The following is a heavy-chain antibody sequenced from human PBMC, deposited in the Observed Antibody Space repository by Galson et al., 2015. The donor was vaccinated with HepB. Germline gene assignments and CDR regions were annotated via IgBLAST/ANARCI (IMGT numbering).Heavy chain of an antibody. D-gene: IGHD3-22*01. CDR3: ARAGYYDRLDAFDM. V-gene: IGHV3-30-3*01. CDR1: GFTFRSYA. Sequence: SLRLSCAASGFTFRSYAMHWVRQAPGKGLEWAIVLSHDGSHKYYADSVKGRFTISRDNSKNTVFLQMNSLRVEDTAVYYCARAGYYDRLDAFDMWGQGTMVTVSS. CDR2: LSHDGSHK. J-gene: IGHJ3*02.